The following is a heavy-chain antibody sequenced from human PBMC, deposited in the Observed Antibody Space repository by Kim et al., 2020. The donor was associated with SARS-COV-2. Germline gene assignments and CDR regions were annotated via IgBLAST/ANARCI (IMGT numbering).Heavy chain of an antibody. J-gene: IGHJ6*02. D-gene: IGHD2-2*01. V-gene: IGHV3-21*01. Sequence: DSVKGRFTITRDNAKNSLYLQMNSLRAEDTAVYYCASTPSDTRYYYYGMDVWGQGTTVTVSS. CDR3: ASTPSDTRYYYYGMDV.